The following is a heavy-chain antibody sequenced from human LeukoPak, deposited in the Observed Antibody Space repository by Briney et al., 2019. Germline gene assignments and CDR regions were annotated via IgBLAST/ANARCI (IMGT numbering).Heavy chain of an antibody. V-gene: IGHV4-61*08. CDR3: AADSSGKTYNFDY. J-gene: IGHJ4*02. Sequence: TPSETLSLTCTVSGGSISSGDYYWSWIRQPPGKGLEWIGYIYYSGSTNYNPSLKSRVTISVDTSKNQFSLKLSSVTAADTAVYYCAADSSGKTYNFDYWGQGTLVTVSS. CDR2: IYYSGST. CDR1: GGSISSGDYY. D-gene: IGHD3-22*01.